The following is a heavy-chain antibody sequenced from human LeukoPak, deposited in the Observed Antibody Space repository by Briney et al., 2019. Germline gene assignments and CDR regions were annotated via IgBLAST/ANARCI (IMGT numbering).Heavy chain of an antibody. Sequence: SQTLSLTCAVSGGSISSGGYSWSWIRQPPGKGLEWIGYIYHSGSTNYNPSLKSRVTISVDTSKNQFSLKLSSVTAADTAVYYCARRTYVQKQYYYGSGRVGWFDPWGQGTLVTVSS. CDR2: IYHSGST. D-gene: IGHD3-10*01. J-gene: IGHJ5*02. CDR3: ARRTYVQKQYYYGSGRVGWFDP. V-gene: IGHV4-30-2*01. CDR1: GGSISSGGYS.